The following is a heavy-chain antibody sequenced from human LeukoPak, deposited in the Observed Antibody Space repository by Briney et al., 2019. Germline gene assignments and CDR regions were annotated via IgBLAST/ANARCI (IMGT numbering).Heavy chain of an antibody. CDR3: ARAGIVGADGAFDI. D-gene: IGHD1-26*01. V-gene: IGHV3-48*01. CDR2: IVDSGSTI. J-gene: IGHJ3*02. CDR1: GFTFSSYN. Sequence: GGSLRLSCAASGFTFSSYNMNWVRQAPGKGLEWVSYIVDSGSTICYARSVKGRFTISRDNAKNSLYLQMYSLRADDTAMYYCARAGIVGADGAFDIWGQGTMVTVSS.